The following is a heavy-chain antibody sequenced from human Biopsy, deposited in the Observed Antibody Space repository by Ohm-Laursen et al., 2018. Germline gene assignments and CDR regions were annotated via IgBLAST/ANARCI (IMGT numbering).Heavy chain of an antibody. V-gene: IGHV1-18*01. J-gene: IGHJ4*02. CDR2: ISAYNGNT. CDR3: ATPFQYYDSWGGYPPFDH. CDR1: GYTFSNYG. D-gene: IGHD3-3*01. Sequence: ASVKVSCKTSGYTFSNYGINWVRQAPGQGLEWMGWISAYNGNTYSAQKVQGRVSITADKSTTTAYMELSNLKSEDTAVYYCATPFQYYDSWGGYPPFDHWGQGTLVTVSS.